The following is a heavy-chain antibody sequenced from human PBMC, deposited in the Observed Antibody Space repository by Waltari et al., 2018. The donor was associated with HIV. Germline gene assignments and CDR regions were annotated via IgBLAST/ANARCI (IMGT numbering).Heavy chain of an antibody. J-gene: IGHJ3*02. CDR3: ARVGGATWAFDI. D-gene: IGHD5-12*01. CDR2: ISSSSSNI. Sequence: EVQLVESGGGLVQPGGSLRLSCAASGFTFSSYSMNWVRQAPGKGLEWVSYISSSSSNIYYADSGKGRFTISRDNAKKSMYLQMNSLRAEDTAVYYCARVGGATWAFDIWGQGTMVTVSS. CDR1: GFTFSSYS. V-gene: IGHV3-48*01.